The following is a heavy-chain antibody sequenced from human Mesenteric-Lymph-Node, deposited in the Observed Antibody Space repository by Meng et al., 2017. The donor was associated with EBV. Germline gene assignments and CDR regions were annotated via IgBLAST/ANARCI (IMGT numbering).Heavy chain of an antibody. Sequence: QVQLVEDGGGLVKPGGSLSLSCAASGFTFSDSYMSWIRQAPGKGLEWVAYISSSSSTTFYADSVKGRCTISRDNAQNSLYLQMNSLRAEDTAIYYCVRINGYDYGDHWGQGTLVTVSS. CDR1: GFTFSDSY. CDR2: ISSSSSTT. CDR3: VRINGYDYGDH. D-gene: IGHD5-12*01. J-gene: IGHJ4*02. V-gene: IGHV3-11*01.